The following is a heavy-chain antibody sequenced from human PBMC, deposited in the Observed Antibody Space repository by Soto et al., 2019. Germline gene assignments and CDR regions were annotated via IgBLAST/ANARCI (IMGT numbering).Heavy chain of an antibody. CDR3: ARDSSDCYYFDY. CDR1: GFTFSSYA. J-gene: IGHJ4*02. V-gene: IGHV3-30-3*01. Sequence: QVQLVESGGGVVQPGRSLRLSCAASGFTFSSYAMHWVRQAPGKGLEWVAVISYDGSNKYYADSVKGRFTISRDNSKNTLYLQMNSLRAEDTAVYYCARDSSDCYYFDYWGQGTLVTVSP. D-gene: IGHD2-21*02. CDR2: ISYDGSNK.